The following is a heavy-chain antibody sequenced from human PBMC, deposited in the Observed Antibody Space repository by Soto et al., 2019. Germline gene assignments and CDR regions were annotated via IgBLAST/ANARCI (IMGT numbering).Heavy chain of an antibody. Sequence: QVQLQESGPGLVKPSETLSLTCTVSGGSITNYYCSWFRQPPGKGLEWIGYIQYSGYSAYKLSLKRRVTMSMDTSKTQFSLMLESLTATDTAVYYCARHGFGSLHGLVDVWGQGTTVIVSS. CDR3: ARHGFGSLHGLVDV. V-gene: IGHV4-59*08. CDR1: GGSITNYY. D-gene: IGHD3-10*01. CDR2: IQYSGYS. J-gene: IGHJ6*02.